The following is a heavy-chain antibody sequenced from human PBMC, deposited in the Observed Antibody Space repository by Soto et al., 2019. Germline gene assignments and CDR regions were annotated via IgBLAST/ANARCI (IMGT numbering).Heavy chain of an antibody. Sequence: EVQLLESGGGLVQPGGSLRLSCAASGFTFSSYALSWVRQAPGKGLEWVSAISGSGGSTYYADSVKGRFTISRDNSMNTLYLQMNSLRAEDTAVYYCAKYLRYDILTGYFDYWGQGTLVTVSS. CDR1: GFTFSSYA. CDR2: ISGSGGST. D-gene: IGHD3-9*01. V-gene: IGHV3-23*01. CDR3: AKYLRYDILTGYFDY. J-gene: IGHJ4*02.